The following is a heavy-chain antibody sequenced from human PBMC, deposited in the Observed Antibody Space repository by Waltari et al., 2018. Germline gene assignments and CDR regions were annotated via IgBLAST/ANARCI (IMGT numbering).Heavy chain of an antibody. V-gene: IGHV1-18*01. CDR1: GYSCSSYS. CDR2: IRTYNGET. CDR3: ARDPGVLYFQH. Sequence: QVHLVQSGAEVKQPGASVQVSCKASGYSCSSYSLNWVRQVPGQGLEWMGWIRTYNGETNYAQKFQGRVTMTTDTSTSTAYMELRSLTSDDTAVYYCARDPGVLYFQHWGQGTLVTVSS. J-gene: IGHJ1*01. D-gene: IGHD2-8*01.